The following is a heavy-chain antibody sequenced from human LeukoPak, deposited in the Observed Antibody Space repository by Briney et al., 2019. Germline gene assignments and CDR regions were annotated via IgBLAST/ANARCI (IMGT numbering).Heavy chain of an antibody. CDR1: GFTFGDYA. V-gene: IGHV3-49*03. Sequence: GGSLRPSCTASGFTFGDYALSWFRQAPGKGLEWLSFIRSKDHGGTTEYAASVKGRFTISRDDSNSIAYLQMNSLIIEDTAVYFCTRDPHYYHGNPHDFWGQGTRVTVSS. CDR3: TRDPHYYHGNPHDF. CDR2: IRSKDHGGTT. D-gene: IGHD4-23*01. J-gene: IGHJ4*02.